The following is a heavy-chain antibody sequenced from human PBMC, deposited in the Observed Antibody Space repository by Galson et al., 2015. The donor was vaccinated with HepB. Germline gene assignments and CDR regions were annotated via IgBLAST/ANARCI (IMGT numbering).Heavy chain of an antibody. D-gene: IGHD6-19*01. CDR2: INPNSGGT. J-gene: IGHJ3*02. CDR1: RYTFTGYY. Sequence: SVKVSCKASRYTFTGYYMHWVRQAPGQGLEWMGRINPNSGGTNYAQKFQGRVTMTRDTSISTAYMELSRLRSDDTVVYYCARERRKPGIAVAGGLRAFDIWGQGTMVTVSS. V-gene: IGHV1-2*05. CDR3: ARERRKPGIAVAGGLRAFDI.